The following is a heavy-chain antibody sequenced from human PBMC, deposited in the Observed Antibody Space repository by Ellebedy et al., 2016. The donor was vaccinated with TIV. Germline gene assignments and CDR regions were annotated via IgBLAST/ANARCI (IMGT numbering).Heavy chain of an antibody. CDR2: IYYSGRT. V-gene: IGHV4-39*07. J-gene: IGHJ4*02. D-gene: IGHD5-12*01. Sequence: MPSETLSPTCTVPAGSISSRSSYWGWIRQPPGNGLERIGSIYYSGRTYYNPSLKTPVTISVDTSKSQFSLKLSSVTAADTAVYYCARGGIRGYQYWGQGTLVTVSS. CDR1: AGSISSRSSY. CDR3: ARGGIRGYQY.